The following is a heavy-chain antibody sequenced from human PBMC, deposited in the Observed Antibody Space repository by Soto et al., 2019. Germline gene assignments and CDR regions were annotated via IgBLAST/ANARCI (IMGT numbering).Heavy chain of an antibody. J-gene: IGHJ4*02. V-gene: IGHV3-30*18. D-gene: IGHD6-13*01. CDR3: AKDGGPTFQELVHN. Sequence: QVQLVESGGGVVQPERSLRLSCAASGFAFSSYGMHWVRQAPGKGLEWVAVISYDGSNKYYADSVKGRFTISRDNSKNTLYLQMNSLRAEDTAVYYCAKDGGPTFQELVHNWGQGTLVTVSS. CDR2: ISYDGSNK. CDR1: GFAFSSYG.